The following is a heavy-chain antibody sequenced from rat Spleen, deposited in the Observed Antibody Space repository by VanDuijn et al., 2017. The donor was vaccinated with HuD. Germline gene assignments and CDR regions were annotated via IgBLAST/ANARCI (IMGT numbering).Heavy chain of an antibody. CDR1: GFSLTSYT. V-gene: IGHV2-6*01. Sequence: QVQLKESGPGLVQPSQTLSLTCTVSGFSLTSYTVSWVRQPPGKGLEWIAAISSGGNTYYNSALKSRLSISRDTSKSQVFLKMNSLQTEDTATYYCARDLYGGYLDYWGQGVMVTVSS. CDR2: ISSGGNT. D-gene: IGHD1-11*01. CDR3: ARDLYGGYLDY. J-gene: IGHJ2*01.